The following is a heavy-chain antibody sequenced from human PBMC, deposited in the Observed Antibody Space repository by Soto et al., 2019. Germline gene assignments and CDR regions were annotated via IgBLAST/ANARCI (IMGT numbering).Heavy chain of an antibody. D-gene: IGHD5-18*01. Sequence: GGSLRLSCAASGFTFVSYAISCVRQAPGKWLEWVSAISGSGGSTYYADSVKGRFTISRDNSKNTLYLQMNSLRAEDTAVYYCAKDPPFGWLFDYWGQGTLVTV. CDR2: ISGSGGST. CDR3: AKDPPFGWLFDY. J-gene: IGHJ4*02. CDR1: GFTFVSYA. V-gene: IGHV3-23*01.